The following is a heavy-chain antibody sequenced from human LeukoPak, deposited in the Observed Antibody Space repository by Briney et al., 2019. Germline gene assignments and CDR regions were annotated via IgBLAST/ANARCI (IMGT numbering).Heavy chain of an antibody. V-gene: IGHV1-69*13. CDR3: ATSHTIFGVVIIGFDP. Sequence: ASVTVSCKASGGTFSSYAISWVRQAPGQGLEWMGGIIPIFGTANYAQKFQGRVTITADESTSTAYMELSSLRSEDTAVYYCATSHTIFGVVIIGFDPWGQGTLVTVSS. CDR1: GGTFSSYA. D-gene: IGHD3-3*01. CDR2: IIPIFGTA. J-gene: IGHJ5*02.